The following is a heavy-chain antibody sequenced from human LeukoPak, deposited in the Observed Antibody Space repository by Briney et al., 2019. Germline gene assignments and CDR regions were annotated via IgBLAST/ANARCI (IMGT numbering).Heavy chain of an antibody. CDR1: GFTFSSYS. J-gene: IGHJ4*02. D-gene: IGHD1-26*01. Sequence: GGSLRLSCAASGFTFSSYSMNWVRQAPGKGMEWVSSISSSSSYIYYADSVKGRFTISRDNAKNSLYLQMNSLRAEDTAVYYCASPIVGATTIDYWGQGTLVTVSS. CDR2: ISSSSSYI. V-gene: IGHV3-21*01. CDR3: ASPIVGATTIDY.